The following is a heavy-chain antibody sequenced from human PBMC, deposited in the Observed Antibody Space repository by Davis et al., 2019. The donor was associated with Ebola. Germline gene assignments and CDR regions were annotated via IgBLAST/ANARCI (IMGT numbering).Heavy chain of an antibody. J-gene: IGHJ4*02. Sequence: AASVKVSCKASGYTFINYGITWVRQAPGQGLEWLGWIRTYDGNTNYAQKLQDRVTMTTDTSTTTVFMELRNLRSDDKAVYWCARGEGAPDYWGQGTLVTVSS. CDR2: IRTYDGNT. CDR1: GYTFINYG. V-gene: IGHV1-18*04. D-gene: IGHD1-26*01. CDR3: ARGEGAPDY.